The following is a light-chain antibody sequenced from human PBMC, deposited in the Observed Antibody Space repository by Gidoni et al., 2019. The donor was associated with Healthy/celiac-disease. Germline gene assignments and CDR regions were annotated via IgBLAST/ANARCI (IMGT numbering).Light chain of an antibody. V-gene: IGLV2-14*03. CDR1: SSDVGGYNY. CDR2: DVS. CDR3: SSYTSSSTLEV. Sequence: QSALTPPASVSGSPGQSLTISCTGTSSDVGGYNYVSWYQQHPGQAPKLMIYDVSNRPSGVSNRFSGSKSGNTASLTISGLQAEDEADYYCSSYTSSSTLEVFGGGTKLTVL. J-gene: IGLJ2*01.